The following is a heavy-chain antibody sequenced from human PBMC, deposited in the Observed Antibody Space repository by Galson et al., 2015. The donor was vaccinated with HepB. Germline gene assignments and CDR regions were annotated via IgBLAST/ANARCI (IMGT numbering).Heavy chain of an antibody. J-gene: IGHJ5*02. V-gene: IGHV3-11*06. CDR2: ISSSSIYT. CDR1: GFTFSDYY. D-gene: IGHD6-19*01. CDR3: ATSPNSHKYSSGWYVH. Sequence: SLRLSCAASGFTFSDYYMSWIRQAPGKGLEWVSYISSSSIYTNYADSVKGRFTISRDNAKNSLFLQMNSLRAEDTAVYYCATSPNSHKYSSGWYVHWGQGTLVTVSS.